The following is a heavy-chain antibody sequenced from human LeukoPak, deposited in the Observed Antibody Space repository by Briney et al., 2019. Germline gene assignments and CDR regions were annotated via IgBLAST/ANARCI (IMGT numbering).Heavy chain of an antibody. CDR2: ISSSSSTI. J-gene: IGHJ4*02. V-gene: IGHV3-48*01. CDR1: GFTFSSYS. CDR3: ATATTVAGRFDS. D-gene: IGHD6-19*01. Sequence: GGSLRLSCAASGFTFSSYSMNWVRQAPGKGLEWVSYISSSSSTIYYADSVKGRFTISRDNAKNSLYLQMNSLRAEDTAVYFCATATTVAGRFDSWGQGTLVTVSS.